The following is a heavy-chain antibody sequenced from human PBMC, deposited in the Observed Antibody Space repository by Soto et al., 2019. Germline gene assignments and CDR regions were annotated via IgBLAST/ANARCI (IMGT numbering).Heavy chain of an antibody. CDR1: GGSISSGDYY. CDR2: IYYSGST. J-gene: IGHJ5*01. CDR3: ARANPPYYYHSRFDS. D-gene: IGHD3-22*01. Sequence: PSETLSLTCTVSGGSISSGDYYWCWIRQPPGKGLEWIGYIYYSGSTYYNPSLKSRVTISVDTSKNQFSLKLSSVTAADTAVYYCARANPPYYYHSRFDSWGQGTLVNVAS. V-gene: IGHV4-30-4*01.